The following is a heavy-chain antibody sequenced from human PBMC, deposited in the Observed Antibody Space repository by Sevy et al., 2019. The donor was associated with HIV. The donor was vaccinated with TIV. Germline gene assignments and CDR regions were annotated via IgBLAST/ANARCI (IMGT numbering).Heavy chain of an antibody. CDR2: IRYDGSNK. CDR1: GFTFSSYG. J-gene: IGHJ6*03. D-gene: IGHD6-13*01. CDR3: AKDKAAAGPTDYYYYYMDV. V-gene: IGHV3-30*02. Sequence: GGSLRLSCAASGFTFSSYGMHWVRQAPGKGLEWVAFIRYDGSNKYYADSVKGRFTISRDNSKNTLYLQMNSLRAEDTAVYYCAKDKAAAGPTDYYYYYMDVWGKGTTVTVSS.